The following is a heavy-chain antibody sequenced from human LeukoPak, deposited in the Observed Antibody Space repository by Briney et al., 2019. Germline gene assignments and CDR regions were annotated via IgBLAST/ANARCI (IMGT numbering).Heavy chain of an antibody. CDR2: IIPIFGIA. Sequence: SVKVSCKASGGTFSSYAISWVRQAPGQGLEWMGRIIPIFGIANYAQKFQGRVTITADKSTRTAYMELSSLRSEDTAVYYCARRRDIVVVPAAVSDAFDIWGQGTMVTVSS. J-gene: IGHJ3*02. V-gene: IGHV1-69*04. D-gene: IGHD2-2*01. CDR3: ARRRDIVVVPAAVSDAFDI. CDR1: GGTFSSYA.